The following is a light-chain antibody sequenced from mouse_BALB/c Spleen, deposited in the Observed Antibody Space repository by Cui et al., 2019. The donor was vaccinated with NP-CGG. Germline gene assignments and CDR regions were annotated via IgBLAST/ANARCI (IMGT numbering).Light chain of an antibody. CDR1: TGAVTTSNY. CDR2: GTN. V-gene: IGLV1*01. Sequence: VVATQESAITTSPGETVTLTCRSSTGAVTTSNYANWVQEKPDHLFTGLIGGTNNRAPGVPARFSGSLIGDKAALTITGAQTEDEAIYFCALWYSNHWVFGGGTKLTVL. J-gene: IGLJ1*01. CDR3: ALWYSNHWV.